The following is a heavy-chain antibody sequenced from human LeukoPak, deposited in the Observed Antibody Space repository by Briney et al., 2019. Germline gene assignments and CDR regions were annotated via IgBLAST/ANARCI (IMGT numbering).Heavy chain of an antibody. J-gene: IGHJ3*02. Sequence: SETLSLTCAVSGGSISSSNWWSWVRQPPGKGLEWIGEIYHSGSTNYNPSLKSRVTISVDKSKNQFSLKLSSVTAADTAVYYCARSSSGYRNAFDIWGQGTMVTVSS. CDR1: GGSISSSNW. CDR2: IYHSGST. CDR3: ARSSSGYRNAFDI. D-gene: IGHD6-19*01. V-gene: IGHV4-4*02.